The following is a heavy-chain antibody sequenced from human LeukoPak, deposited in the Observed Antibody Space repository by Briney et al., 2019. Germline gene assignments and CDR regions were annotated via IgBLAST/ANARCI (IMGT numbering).Heavy chain of an antibody. J-gene: IGHJ6*02. D-gene: IGHD3-10*01. CDR2: ISGGGGST. CDR1: GFTFSSYA. Sequence: PGGSLRLSCAASGFTFSSYAMNWVRQAPGKGLEWVSTISGGGGSTYYADSVKGRFTISRDNSKNTLYLQMNSLRAEDTAVYYCAKSGMIRGAMDVWGQGTTVTVSS. CDR3: AKSGMIRGAMDV. V-gene: IGHV3-23*01.